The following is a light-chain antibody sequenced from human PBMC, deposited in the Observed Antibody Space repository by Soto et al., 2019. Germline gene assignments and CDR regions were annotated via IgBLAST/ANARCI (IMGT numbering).Light chain of an antibody. V-gene: IGKV1-5*03. CDR2: KAS. Sequence: DIQMTQSPSTLPASVGDRVTVTCRASQSLRSWLAWYQEKPGKAPKLLIYKASILETGVPSRFSGSASGTAFTRTISSLQTYDFGTYYCQQYNSHPWTFGQGTKVEMK. CDR3: QQYNSHPWT. J-gene: IGKJ1*01. CDR1: QSLRSW.